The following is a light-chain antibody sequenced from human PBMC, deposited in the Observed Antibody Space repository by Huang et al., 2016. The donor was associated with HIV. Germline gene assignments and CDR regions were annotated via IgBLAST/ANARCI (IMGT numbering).Light chain of an antibody. J-gene: IGKJ1*01. V-gene: IGKV1-27*01. CDR2: GAS. CDR1: QDIGNF. CDR3: HRYDSAPRA. Sequence: DIQMTQSPSSLSASPGVRVTLSCRANQDIGNFLAWYQHKPGGVPRLLIYGASTLQSGVPSRFSGRGSGTDFTLTITSFQPDDVATYYCHRYDSAPRAFGQGTKVEI.